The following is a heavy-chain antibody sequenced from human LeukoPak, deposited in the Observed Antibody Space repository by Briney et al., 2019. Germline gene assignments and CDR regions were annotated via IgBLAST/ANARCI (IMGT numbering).Heavy chain of an antibody. CDR3: ARGEGYNSGYFEY. CDR1: GGSIATYY. Sequence: SATLSLTCTVSGGSIATYYWSWIRQSPGKGLEWIAYIYYGGTNYNPSLKTRVTIPVDTSNNQFSLNLRSATAADTAVYYCARGEGYNSGYFEYWGQGTLVTVSS. J-gene: IGHJ4*02. V-gene: IGHV4-59*01. CDR2: IYYGGT. D-gene: IGHD5-24*01.